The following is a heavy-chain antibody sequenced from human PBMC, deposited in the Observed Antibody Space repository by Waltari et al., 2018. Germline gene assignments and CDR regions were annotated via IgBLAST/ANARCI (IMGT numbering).Heavy chain of an antibody. Sequence: EVQLVESGGGLVQPGGFLKLSCAAPGFTFSASAMHWVRQAARKWREWVDRIRTRPNNYSTAYAALVRGRFTISRDDSKNTAYLQMNSLKTEDTAVYYCSGDSSGYKFDYWGQGTLVTVSS. V-gene: IGHV3-73*02. J-gene: IGHJ4*02. CDR1: GFTFSASA. CDR2: IRTRPNNYST. D-gene: IGHD3-22*01. CDR3: SGDSSGYKFDY.